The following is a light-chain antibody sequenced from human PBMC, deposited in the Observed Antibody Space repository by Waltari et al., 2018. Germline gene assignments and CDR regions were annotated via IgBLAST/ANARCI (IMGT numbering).Light chain of an antibody. Sequence: QSALTQPASVSGSPGQSITISCPGTSGDVGGYTVVSWYQRHPGKVPKLIIYEGSKRPSGISDRFSGSKAGNTASLTISGLQTEDEAEYYCYSYAGSSTWVFGGGTQLTVV. CDR2: EGS. V-gene: IGLV2-23*01. CDR3: YSYAGSSTWV. CDR1: SGDVGGYTV. J-gene: IGLJ3*02.